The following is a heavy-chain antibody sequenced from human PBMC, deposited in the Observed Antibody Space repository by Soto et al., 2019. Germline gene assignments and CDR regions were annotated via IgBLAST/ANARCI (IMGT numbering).Heavy chain of an antibody. D-gene: IGHD3-22*01. CDR2: ISYDGSNK. CDR1: GFTFSSYA. J-gene: IGHJ6*02. Sequence: GGSLILSCAASGFTFSSYAMHWVRQAPGKGLEWVAVISYDGSNKYYADSVKGRFTISRDNSKNTLYLQMNSLRGEDTAVYYCSRYFGYYYDSSGPSPYYYYGMDVWGQGTTVTVSS. V-gene: IGHV3-30-3*01. CDR3: SRYFGYYYDSSGPSPYYYYGMDV.